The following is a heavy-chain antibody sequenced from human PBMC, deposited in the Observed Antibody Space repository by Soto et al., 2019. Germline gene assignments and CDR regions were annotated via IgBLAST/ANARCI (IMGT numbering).Heavy chain of an antibody. D-gene: IGHD1-26*01. CDR2: INVGNGNT. CDR1: GYTFTGHT. J-gene: IGHJ3*01. Sequence: ASVKVSCKASGYTFTGHTMHWVRHAPGQRLEWMGWINVGNGNTKHSQRFKGRVTFTSDTAATIAYMDLSSLRYEDTAVYYCVRDMVGPTKDFDFWGQGTVVTVSS. V-gene: IGHV1-3*01. CDR3: VRDMVGPTKDFDF.